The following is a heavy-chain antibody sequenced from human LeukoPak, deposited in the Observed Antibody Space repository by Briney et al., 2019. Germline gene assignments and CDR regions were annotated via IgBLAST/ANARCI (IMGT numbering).Heavy chain of an antibody. V-gene: IGHV4-38-2*01. J-gene: IGHJ3*02. CDR3: CYCSSTTCYKSASDI. CDR1: GYSISSGYY. D-gene: IGHD2-2*02. CDR2: INHSGST. Sequence: PWVTLPLTCAVSGYSISSGYYWGWIRQPPEKGLEWIGEINHSGSTNYNPSLKSRVTISVDTSKNQFSLKLNSVTAADTAVYYCCYCSSTTCYKSASDIWGQGTAVTVSS.